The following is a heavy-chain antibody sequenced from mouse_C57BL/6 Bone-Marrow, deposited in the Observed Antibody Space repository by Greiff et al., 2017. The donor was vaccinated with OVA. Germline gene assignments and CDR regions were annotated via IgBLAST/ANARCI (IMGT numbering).Heavy chain of an antibody. D-gene: IGHD1-1*02. CDR2: CRNKAIDYTT. V-gene: IGHV7-1*01. CDR1: GFTFSAFY. J-gene: IGHJ3*01. CDR3: ARDAWEDGASWFAY. Sequence: KVVESGGGLVQSGRSLRLSCATSGFTFSAFYMVWVRQAPGKGLEWIAACRNKAIDYTTEYSASVKGRFIVSRDTSQSILYLQMNALRAEDTAIYYCARDAWEDGASWFAYWGQGTLVTVSA.